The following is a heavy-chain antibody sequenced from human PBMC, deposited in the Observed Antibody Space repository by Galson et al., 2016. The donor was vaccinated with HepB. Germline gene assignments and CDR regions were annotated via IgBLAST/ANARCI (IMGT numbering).Heavy chain of an antibody. V-gene: IGHV4-59*01. J-gene: IGHJ3*02. Sequence: SETLSLTCNVSGGSISSYFWSWIRQPPGKGLEWIGYIYYSGISNYNPSLKSRVTISVDTSKSQISLRLSSVTAADTAVYYCANLVGFDIWGRGTMVTFSS. CDR1: GGSISSYF. D-gene: IGHD2-8*02. CDR2: IYYSGIS. CDR3: ANLVGFDI.